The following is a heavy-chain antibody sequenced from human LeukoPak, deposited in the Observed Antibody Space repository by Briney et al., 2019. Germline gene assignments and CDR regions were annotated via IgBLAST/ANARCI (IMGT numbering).Heavy chain of an antibody. D-gene: IGHD3-3*01. CDR1: GGSISSSSYY. Sequence: SETLSLTCTVSGGSISSSSYYWGWIRQPPGKGLEWIGSIYYSGSTYYNPSLKSRVTISVDTPKNQFSLKLSSVTAADTAVYYCARQSGYYDFWSGYYLNWFDPWGQGTLVTVFS. CDR2: IYYSGST. CDR3: ARQSGYYDFWSGYYLNWFDP. J-gene: IGHJ5*02. V-gene: IGHV4-39*01.